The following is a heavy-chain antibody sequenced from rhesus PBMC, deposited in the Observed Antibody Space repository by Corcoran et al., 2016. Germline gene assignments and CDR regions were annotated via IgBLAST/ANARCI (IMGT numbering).Heavy chain of an antibody. Sequence: QLQLQESGPGLVKPSETLSLTCAVSGGSISSNYWSWIRQPPGKGLEWIGRISGSGGSTDYNPSLKCRGAISTDTSKNQFSMKLSTVTAADTAVYYCARDGQYCTGSGCYLYFDYWGQGVLVTVSS. CDR3: ARDGQYCTGSGCYLYFDY. CDR1: GGSISSNY. D-gene: IGHD2-21*01. CDR2: ISGSGGST. J-gene: IGHJ4*01. V-gene: IGHV4-173*01.